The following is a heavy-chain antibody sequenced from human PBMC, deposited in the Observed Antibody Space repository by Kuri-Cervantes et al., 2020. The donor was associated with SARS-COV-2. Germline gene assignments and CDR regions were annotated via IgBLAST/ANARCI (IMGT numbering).Heavy chain of an antibody. V-gene: IGHV4-34*01. J-gene: IGHJ3*02. CDR1: GGSFSGYY. CDR3: ARGRGSSWRLNAFDI. Sequence: GSLRLSCAVYGGSFSGYYWNWIRQPPGKGLEWIGEINHSGSTNYNPSLKSRVTISVDTSKNQFSLKLSSVTAVDTAVYYCARGRGSSWRLNAFDIWGQGTMVTVSS. D-gene: IGHD6-13*01. CDR2: INHSGST.